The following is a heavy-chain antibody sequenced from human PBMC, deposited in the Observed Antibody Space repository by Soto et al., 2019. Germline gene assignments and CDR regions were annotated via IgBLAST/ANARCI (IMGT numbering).Heavy chain of an antibody. V-gene: IGHV1-18*01. Sequence: QVQLVQSGGEMRKPGASVKVSCKASGYTFTNFGLSWVRQAPGQGFEWVGWISGYNGDTNYAPKFRGRVIMTKDTATTTAYMELTTLTSDDTAVYYCARDYDIWGEDWFDPWGQGTLVTVSS. CDR2: ISGYNGDT. CDR3: ARDYDIWGEDWFDP. CDR1: GYTFTNFG. D-gene: IGHD3-9*01. J-gene: IGHJ5*02.